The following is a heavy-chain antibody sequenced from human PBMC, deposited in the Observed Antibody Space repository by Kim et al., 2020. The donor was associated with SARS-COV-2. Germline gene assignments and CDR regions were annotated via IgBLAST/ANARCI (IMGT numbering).Heavy chain of an antibody. V-gene: IGHV3-23*01. CDR1: GFTFSSYA. CDR2: ISGSAVST. CDR3: AKDRAATTSAAEY. Sequence: GGSLRLSCAASGFTFSSYAMSWVRQAPGKGLEWVSSISGSAVSTYYADSVKGRFTISRDNSKNTLYLQMNSLRAEDTAIYYCAKDRAATTSAAEYWGQGNLFTVSS. J-gene: IGHJ1*01. D-gene: IGHD1-26*01.